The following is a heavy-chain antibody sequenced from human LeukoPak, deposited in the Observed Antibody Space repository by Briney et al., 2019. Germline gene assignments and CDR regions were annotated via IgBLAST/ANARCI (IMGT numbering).Heavy chain of an antibody. CDR2: MNPNSGNT. Sequence: GASVKVSCKASGYTFTSYDINWVRQATGQGLEWMGWMNPNSGNTGYAQKFQGRVTITRNTSISTAYMELSRLRSDDTAVYYCASSWYPYYFDYWGQGTLVTVSS. D-gene: IGHD6-13*01. CDR1: GYTFTSYD. V-gene: IGHV1-8*03. CDR3: ASSWYPYYFDY. J-gene: IGHJ4*02.